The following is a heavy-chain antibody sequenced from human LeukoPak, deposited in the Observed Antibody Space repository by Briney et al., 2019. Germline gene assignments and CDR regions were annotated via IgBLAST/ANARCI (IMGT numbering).Heavy chain of an antibody. D-gene: IGHD3-3*01. CDR3: AREAPGRTTNYDFWSGYYIVRHYYYMDV. CDR2: ISAYNGNT. V-gene: IGHV1-18*01. CDR1: GYTFTSYG. J-gene: IGHJ6*03. Sequence: GASVKVSCKASGYTFTSYGISWVPQAPGQGLEGMGWISAYNGNTNYAQKLQGRVTMTTDTSTSTAYMELRSLRSDDTAVYYCAREAPGRTTNYDFWSGYYIVRHYYYMDVWGKGTTVTVSS.